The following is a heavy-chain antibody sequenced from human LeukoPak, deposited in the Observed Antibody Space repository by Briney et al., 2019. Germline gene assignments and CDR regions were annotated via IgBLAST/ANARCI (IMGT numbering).Heavy chain of an antibody. Sequence: PGGSLRLSCAASGFTFSSYAMSWVRQAPGKGLEWVSAISGRGGSTYYADSVKGRFTISRDNSKNTLYLQMNSLRAEDTAVYYCAREPVRDRYDSSGYYPETDYWGQGTLVTVSS. J-gene: IGHJ4*02. CDR1: GFTFSSYA. D-gene: IGHD3-22*01. CDR2: ISGRGGST. CDR3: AREPVRDRYDSSGYYPETDY. V-gene: IGHV3-23*01.